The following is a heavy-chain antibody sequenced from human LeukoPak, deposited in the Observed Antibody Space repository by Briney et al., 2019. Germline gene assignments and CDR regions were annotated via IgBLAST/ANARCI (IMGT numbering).Heavy chain of an antibody. CDR3: ARGGSLRRTVTTLGY. V-gene: IGHV1-8*01. CDR1: GYTFTSYD. D-gene: IGHD4-17*01. CDR2: MNPNSGNT. J-gene: IGHJ4*02. Sequence: ASVKVSCKASGYTFTSYDINWVRQATGQGLEWMGWMNPNSGNTGYAQKFQGRVTMTRNTSISTAYMELSSLRSEDTAAYYCARGGSLRRTVTTLGYWGQGTLVTVSS.